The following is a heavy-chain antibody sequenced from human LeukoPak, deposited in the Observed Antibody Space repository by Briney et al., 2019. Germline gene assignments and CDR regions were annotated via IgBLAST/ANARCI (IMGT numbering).Heavy chain of an antibody. Sequence: PGGSLRLSCAASGFTFSSYWMHWVRQAPGKGLVWVSRISSDGRTTNYADSVEGRFTISRDNAKNTLYLEMNSLRAEDTAVYYCCSGTYYSDYWGQGTLVTVSS. V-gene: IGHV3-74*01. CDR3: CSGTYYSDY. D-gene: IGHD3-10*02. CDR1: GFTFSSYW. CDR2: ISSDGRTT. J-gene: IGHJ4*01.